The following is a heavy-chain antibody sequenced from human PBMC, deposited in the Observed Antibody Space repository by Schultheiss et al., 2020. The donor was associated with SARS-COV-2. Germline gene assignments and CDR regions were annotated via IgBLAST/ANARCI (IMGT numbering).Heavy chain of an antibody. Sequence: GESLKISCAASGFTFSSYAMHWVRQAPGKGLEWVSAISGSGGSTYYADSVKGRFTISRDNSKNTLYLQMNSLRAEDTAVYYCAIEDGRYDFWSGYLRDYWGQGTLVTVSS. V-gene: IGHV3-23*01. CDR2: ISGSGGST. CDR1: GFTFSSYA. D-gene: IGHD3-3*01. CDR3: AIEDGRYDFWSGYLRDY. J-gene: IGHJ4*02.